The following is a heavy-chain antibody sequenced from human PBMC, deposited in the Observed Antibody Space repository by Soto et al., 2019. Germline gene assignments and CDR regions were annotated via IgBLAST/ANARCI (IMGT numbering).Heavy chain of an antibody. V-gene: IGHV3-7*04. D-gene: IGHD7-27*01. CDR2: IKPDGSQK. Sequence: PGGSLRLSCAASGFTFRTYWMSWVRQAQGKGLEWVANIKPDGSQKWYVDSVKGRFTISRDNAKNSFYLKMISLRVEDTAMYYSAGGDFHDTGGPFWDAFDMGGQGKMVTVS. CDR1: GFTFRTYW. CDR3: AGGDFHDTGGPFWDAFDM. J-gene: IGHJ3*02.